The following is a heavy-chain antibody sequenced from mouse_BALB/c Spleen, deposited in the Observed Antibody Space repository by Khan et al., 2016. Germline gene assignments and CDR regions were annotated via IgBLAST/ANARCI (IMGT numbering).Heavy chain of an antibody. Sequence: QVQLKQSGAELVRPGTSVKMSCKAAGYRITDYWIGWVKQRPGHGLEWIGDIYPGGDYTKYNEKFKGKGTLTADTSSNTVYMQLSSLTSEDSAIYYWARNSYGGRFGAMDQWGQGTSVTVSS. CDR2: IYPGGDYT. CDR3: ARNSYGGRFGAMDQ. J-gene: IGHJ4*01. D-gene: IGHD1-1*02. CDR1: GYRITDYW. V-gene: IGHV1-63*02.